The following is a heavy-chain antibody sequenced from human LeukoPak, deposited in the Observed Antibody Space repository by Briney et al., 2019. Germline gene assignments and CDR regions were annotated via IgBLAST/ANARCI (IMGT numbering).Heavy chain of an antibody. D-gene: IGHD6-13*01. V-gene: IGHV4-59*01. CDR3: ARAGPYSSSWSPFDY. J-gene: IGHJ4*02. Sequence: SETLSLTCTVSGGSISSYYWSWIRQPPGKVLEWIGYIYYGGSTNYNPSLKSRVTISVVTSKNQFSLKLSSVTAADTAVYYCARAGPYSSSWSPFDYWGQGTLVTVSS. CDR1: GGSISSYY. CDR2: IYYGGST.